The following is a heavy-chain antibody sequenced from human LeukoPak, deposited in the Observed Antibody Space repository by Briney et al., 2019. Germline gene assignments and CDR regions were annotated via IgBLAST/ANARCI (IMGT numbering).Heavy chain of an antibody. CDR3: AKTEGNFWSGFDY. Sequence: GGSLRLSCTASGFTFSDYGMHWVRQAPGKGLEWVAVIWYDGKNKYYADSVKGRFTISRDNSKNTMYLQFNSLRVEDTAVYYCAKTEGNFWSGFDYRGQGTLVTVSS. CDR2: IWYDGKNK. CDR1: GFTFSDYG. D-gene: IGHD3-3*01. V-gene: IGHV3-33*06. J-gene: IGHJ4*02.